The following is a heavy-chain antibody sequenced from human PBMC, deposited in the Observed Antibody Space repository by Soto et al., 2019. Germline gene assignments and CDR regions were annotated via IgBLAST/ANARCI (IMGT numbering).Heavy chain of an antibody. CDR3: ARVVDYYDSSGYYLFDY. CDR2: ISSSSSYI. V-gene: IGHV3-21*01. J-gene: IGHJ4*02. Sequence: RLSCAASGFTFSSYSMNWVRQAPGKGLEWVSSISSSSSYIYYADSVKGRFTISRDNAKNSLYLQMNSLRAEDTAVYYCARVVDYYDSSGYYLFDYWGQGTLVTVSS. CDR1: GFTFSSYS. D-gene: IGHD3-22*01.